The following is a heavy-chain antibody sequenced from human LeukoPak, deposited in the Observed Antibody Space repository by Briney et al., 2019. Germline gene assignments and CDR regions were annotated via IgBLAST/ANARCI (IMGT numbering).Heavy chain of an antibody. J-gene: IGHJ3*02. CDR2: IIPIFGTA. Sequence: SVKVSCKASGGTFSSYAISWVRQAPGQGLEWMGRIIPIFGTANYAQKFQGRATITTDESTSTAYMELSSLRSEDTAVYYCARDLYSSGWYDAFDIWGQGTMVTVSS. CDR3: ARDLYSSGWYDAFDI. V-gene: IGHV1-69*05. D-gene: IGHD6-19*01. CDR1: GGTFSSYA.